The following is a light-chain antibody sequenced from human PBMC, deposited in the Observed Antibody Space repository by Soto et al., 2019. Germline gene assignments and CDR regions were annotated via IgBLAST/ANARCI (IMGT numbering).Light chain of an antibody. J-gene: IGKJ4*01. CDR2: AAS. CDR1: QGISNY. V-gene: IGKV1-27*01. Sequence: DVQMTQAPSSLSASVGDRVTITCRASQGISNYLAWYQQKPGKVPKLLIYAASILQSGVPSRFSGSGSGTKFTLTISSLPPEDVATYYCQKYNSASRTFGGGTKVAIK. CDR3: QKYNSASRT.